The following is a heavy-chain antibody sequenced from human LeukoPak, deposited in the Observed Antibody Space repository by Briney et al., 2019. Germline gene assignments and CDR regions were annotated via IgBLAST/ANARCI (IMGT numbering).Heavy chain of an antibody. V-gene: IGHV1-2*02. J-gene: IGHJ5*02. CDR3: ARAEELLWFGESPNWFDH. D-gene: IGHD3-10*01. Sequence: ASVKVSCKASGYTFTGYYMHWVRQAPGQGLEWMGWINPNSGGTNYAQKFQGRVTMTRDTSISTAYMELSRLRSDDTAVYYCARAEELLWFGESPNWFDHWGQGTLVTVSS. CDR1: GYTFTGYY. CDR2: INPNSGGT.